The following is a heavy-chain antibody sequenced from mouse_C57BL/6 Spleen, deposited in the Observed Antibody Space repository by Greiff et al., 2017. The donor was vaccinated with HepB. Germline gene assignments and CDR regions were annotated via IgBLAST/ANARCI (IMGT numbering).Heavy chain of an antibody. CDR1: GYTFTSYW. J-gene: IGHJ2*01. Sequence: VQLQHPGAELVMPGASVKLSCKASGYTFTSYWMHWVKQRPGQGLEWIGEIDPSDSYTNYNQKFKGKSTLTVDKSSSTAYMQLSSLTSEDSAVYYCARKNLDYWGQGTTLTVSS. CDR2: IDPSDSYT. V-gene: IGHV1-69*01. CDR3: ARKNLDY.